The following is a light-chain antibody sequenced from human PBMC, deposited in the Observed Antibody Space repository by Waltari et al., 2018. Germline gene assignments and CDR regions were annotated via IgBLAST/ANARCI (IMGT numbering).Light chain of an antibody. V-gene: IGLV2-23*01. CDR3: SSYAGDRTWV. CDR2: DDI. J-gene: IGLJ3*02. CDR1: SNDVGSFGL. Sequence: QSALTQPASLSGSPGQSFTISCLCVSNDVGSFGLVSWYQHHPDKAPKLLIYDDIKRPSGVSDRFSGSRSGNTASLTISGLQAEDEADYFCSSYAGDRTWVFGGGTKLSVL.